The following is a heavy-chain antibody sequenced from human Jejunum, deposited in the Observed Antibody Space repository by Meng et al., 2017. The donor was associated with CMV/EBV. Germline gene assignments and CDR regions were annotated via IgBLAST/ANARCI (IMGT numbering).Heavy chain of an antibody. J-gene: IGHJ4*02. Sequence: SGFTVRCNYMTWVRQAPGKGLEWVSVIYSGGSTYYTDSVKGRFTISRDDSRNTLYLQMSGLRDEDTAVYYCARVVYSSGTGSRYFDYWGQGTLVTVSS. D-gene: IGHD6-19*01. V-gene: IGHV3-53*01. CDR2: IYSGGST. CDR3: ARVVYSSGTGSRYFDY. CDR1: GFTVRCNY.